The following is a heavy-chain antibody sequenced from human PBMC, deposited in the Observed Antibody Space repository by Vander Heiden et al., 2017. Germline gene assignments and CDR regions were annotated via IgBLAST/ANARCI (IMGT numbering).Heavy chain of an antibody. CDR1: GGSIHSRSYY. Sequence: QLQLQESGPGLVKPSETLSLTCTVSGGSIHSRSYYWGWIRQPPGKGLEWIGSIYYSGRTYYNPSLQSRVTIFVDTSKNRFSLNLSSVTAADTAVYYCARHGGVDTVMIPEVAFDYWGQGTLVTVSS. J-gene: IGHJ4*02. V-gene: IGHV4-39*01. D-gene: IGHD5-18*01. CDR2: IYYSGRT. CDR3: ARHGGVDTVMIPEVAFDY.